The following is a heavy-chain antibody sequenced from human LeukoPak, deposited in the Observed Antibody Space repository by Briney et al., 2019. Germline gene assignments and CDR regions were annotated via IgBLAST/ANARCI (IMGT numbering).Heavy chain of an antibody. D-gene: IGHD4-17*01. Sequence: ASVKVSCRASGYTFTSYDINWVRQATGQGLEWMGWISAYNGNTNYAQKLQGRVTMTTDSSTSTAYMELRSLRSDDTAVYYCARDRDYADYWGQGTLVTVSS. CDR3: ARDRDYADY. J-gene: IGHJ4*02. V-gene: IGHV1-18*01. CDR1: GYTFTSYD. CDR2: ISAYNGNT.